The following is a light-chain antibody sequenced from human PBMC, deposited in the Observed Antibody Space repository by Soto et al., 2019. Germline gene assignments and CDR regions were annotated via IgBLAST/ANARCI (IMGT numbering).Light chain of an antibody. J-gene: IGKJ1*01. CDR3: QQYNNWPVT. CDR2: GAS. CDR1: QSVGSIY. V-gene: IGKV3-15*01. Sequence: EIVLTQSPGTLSLSPGDRATLSCRASQSVGSIYLAWYQQRPGQAPRLLIYGASTRATGIPARFSGSGSGTEFTLTISSLQSEDFAVYYCQQYNNWPVTFGQGTKVDIK.